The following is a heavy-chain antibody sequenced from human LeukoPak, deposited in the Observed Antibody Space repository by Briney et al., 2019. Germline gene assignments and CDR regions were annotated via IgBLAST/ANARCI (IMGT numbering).Heavy chain of an antibody. CDR3: ARDPGYSRPSSYGYFDH. Sequence: GSLRISCANSGFNFSAYSMIWVRPTPGKGLECLSYITSSSDSIHYADSVRGRFTVSRDNAKNSLYLQMNSLRDEDTAVYYCARDPGYSRPSSYGYFDHWGQGTLATVSS. CDR1: GFNFSAYS. V-gene: IGHV3-48*02. J-gene: IGHJ4*02. CDR2: ITSSSDSI. D-gene: IGHD1-26*01.